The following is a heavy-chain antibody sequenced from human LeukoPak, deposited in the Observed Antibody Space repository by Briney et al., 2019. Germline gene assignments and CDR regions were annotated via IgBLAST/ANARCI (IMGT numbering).Heavy chain of an antibody. CDR3: AKDENGVTGWLDP. D-gene: IGHD4-17*01. CDR1: GFTFSSYA. V-gene: IGHV3-23*01. CDR2: ISGSGGST. J-gene: IGHJ5*02. Sequence: HSGGSLRLSCAASGFTFSSYAMSWVRQAPGKGLEWVSAISGSGGSTYYADSVKGRFTISRDNSKNTLYLQMNSLRAEDTAVYYCAKDENGVTGWLDPWGQGTLVTVSS.